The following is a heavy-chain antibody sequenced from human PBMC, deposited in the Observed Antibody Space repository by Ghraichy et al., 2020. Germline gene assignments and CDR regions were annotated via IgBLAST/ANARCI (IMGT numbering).Heavy chain of an antibody. Sequence: GGSLRLSCAASGFTFSSYAMHWVRQAPGKGLEWVAVISYDGSNKYYADSVKGRFTISRDNSKNTLYLQMNSLRAEDTAVYYCARDRRIAVADTDYWGQGTLVTVSS. CDR3: ARDRRIAVADTDY. V-gene: IGHV3-30-3*01. J-gene: IGHJ4*02. CDR2: ISYDGSNK. CDR1: GFTFSSYA. D-gene: IGHD6-19*01.